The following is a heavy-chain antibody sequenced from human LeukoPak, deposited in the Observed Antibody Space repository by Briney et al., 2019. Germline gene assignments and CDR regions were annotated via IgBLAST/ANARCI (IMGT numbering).Heavy chain of an antibody. CDR1: GFXFSTYW. CDR2: IKQDGSKI. CDR3: ARVAVAATGAFDI. V-gene: IGHV3-7*04. J-gene: IGHJ3*02. D-gene: IGHD6-19*01. Sequence: PGGSLRLSCAVSGFXFSTYWMSWVRQAPGKGLEWVASIKQDGSKIQDVDSVKGRFTISRDNAKNSLYLQMNSLRVEDTAVYYCARVAVAATGAFDIWGQGTMVTVSS.